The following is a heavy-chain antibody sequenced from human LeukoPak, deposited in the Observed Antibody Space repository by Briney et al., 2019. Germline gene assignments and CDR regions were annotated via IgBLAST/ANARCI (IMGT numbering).Heavy chain of an antibody. Sequence: GESLKISCKGSGYTFTNYWIGWVRQMPGKGLEWMGIMYHGDSDTRYSPSFQGQVTISADKSISTAYLQWSSLKASDTAMYYCARGDYGDFRVFYTLFDYWGQGTLVTVSS. CDR2: MYHGDSDT. V-gene: IGHV5-51*01. D-gene: IGHD4-17*01. CDR1: GYTFTNYW. CDR3: ARGDYGDFRVFYTLFDY. J-gene: IGHJ4*02.